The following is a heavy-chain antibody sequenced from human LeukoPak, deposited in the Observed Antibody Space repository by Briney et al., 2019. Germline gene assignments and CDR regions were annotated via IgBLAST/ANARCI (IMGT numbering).Heavy chain of an antibody. V-gene: IGHV3-23*01. CDR2: ISGSGGST. J-gene: IGHJ4*02. CDR3: AKRGYDSSGYYGYFDY. CDR1: GFTFSNYA. Sequence: GGSLRLSCAASGFTFSNYAMSWVRQAPGKGLEWVSVISGSGGSTYYADSVEGRFTISRDNSKNTLYLQMNSLRAEDTAVYYCAKRGYDSSGYYGYFDYWPREPWSPSPQ. D-gene: IGHD3-22*01.